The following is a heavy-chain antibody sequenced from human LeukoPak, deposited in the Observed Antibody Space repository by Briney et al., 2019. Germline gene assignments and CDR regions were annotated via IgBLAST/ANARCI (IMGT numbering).Heavy chain of an antibody. CDR2: ISGSGGIP. CDR1: GFTFSSYA. V-gene: IGHV3-23*01. J-gene: IGHJ4*02. D-gene: IGHD3-10*01. CDR3: AKYGFGEFHFDY. Sequence: GGSLRLSCAASGFTFSSYAMSWVRQAPGKGLEWFSAISGSGGIPYYADSVKGRFTISRDNSKNTLYLQMNSLRAEDTAVYYCAKYGFGEFHFDYWGQGTLVTVSS.